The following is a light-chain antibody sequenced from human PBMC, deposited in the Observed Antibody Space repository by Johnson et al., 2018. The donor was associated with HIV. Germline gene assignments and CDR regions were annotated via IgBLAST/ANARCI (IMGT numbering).Light chain of an antibody. CDR3: GTWDASLSVNV. J-gene: IGLJ1*01. CDR1: SSNIGNNY. CDR2: ENN. Sequence: QLVLTQPPSVSAAPGQKVTIYCSGSSSNIGNNYVSWYQQLPGTAPKLLIYENNKRPSGIPDRFSGSKSGTSATLGITGLQTGDEADYYCGTWDASLSVNVFGPGTKVTVL. V-gene: IGLV1-51*02.